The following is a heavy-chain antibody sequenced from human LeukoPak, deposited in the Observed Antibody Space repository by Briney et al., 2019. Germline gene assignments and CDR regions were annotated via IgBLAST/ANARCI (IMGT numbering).Heavy chain of an antibody. J-gene: IGHJ5*02. CDR1: GFTFSSYW. D-gene: IGHD6-6*01. CDR3: AREPTSSSSPWFDP. V-gene: IGHV3-30-3*01. Sequence: GGSLRLSCAASGFTFSSYWMHWVRQAPGKGLEWVAVISYDGSNKYYADSVKGRFTISRDNSKNTLYLQMNSLRAEDTAVYYCAREPTSSSSPWFDPWGQGTLVTVSS. CDR2: ISYDGSNK.